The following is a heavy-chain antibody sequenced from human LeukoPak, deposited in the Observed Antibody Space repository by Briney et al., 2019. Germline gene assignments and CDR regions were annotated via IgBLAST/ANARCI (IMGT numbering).Heavy chain of an antibody. CDR3: ARDMGWQQFDQ. Sequence: GGSLRLSCVASRFTFRNYWMTWVRQAPGKGLERVANIKTDGGETYYIESVKGRFTISRDNARNSLYLQMNSLTVDDTAVYYCARDMGWQQFDQWGQGTLVTVSS. CDR2: IKTDGGET. J-gene: IGHJ4*02. V-gene: IGHV3-7*01. D-gene: IGHD5-24*01. CDR1: RFTFRNYW.